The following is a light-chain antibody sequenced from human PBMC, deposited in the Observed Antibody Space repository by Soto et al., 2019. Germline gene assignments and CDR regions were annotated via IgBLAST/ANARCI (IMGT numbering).Light chain of an antibody. J-gene: IGLJ2*01. CDR1: SSDVGNYNL. Sequence: QSVLTQPASVSGSPGQSITISCTGTSSDVGNYNLVSWYQHHPGKAPKLMIYEGSKRPSGVSNRFSGSKSGNTASLTISGLQAEDEADYYCCSYAGSTTFVFGGGTKLTVL. V-gene: IGLV2-23*03. CDR2: EGS. CDR3: CSYAGSTTFV.